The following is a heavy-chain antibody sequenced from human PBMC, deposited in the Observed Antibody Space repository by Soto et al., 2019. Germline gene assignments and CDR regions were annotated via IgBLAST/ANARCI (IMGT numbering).Heavy chain of an antibody. CDR3: ARLPVGELPETNFDY. CDR1: GGSISSYY. V-gene: IGHV4-59*08. D-gene: IGHD1-26*01. J-gene: IGHJ4*02. Sequence: SETLSLTCTVSGGSISSYYWSWIRQPPGKGLEWFGYIYYSGSTNYNPSLKSRVTISVDTSKNQFSLKLSSVTAADTAVYYCARLPVGELPETNFDYWGQGTLVTVSS. CDR2: IYYSGST.